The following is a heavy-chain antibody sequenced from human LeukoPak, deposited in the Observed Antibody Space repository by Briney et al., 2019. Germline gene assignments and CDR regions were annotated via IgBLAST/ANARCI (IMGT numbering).Heavy chain of an antibody. J-gene: IGHJ4*02. Sequence: IPGGSLRLSCTASGFTFSDAWMSWVRQTPGKGLEWVSYISSSDSTIYYADSVKGRFTISRDNAKNSLYLQMNSLRAEDTAVYYCARDIHGRGYSPYFDYWGQGTLVTVSS. V-gene: IGHV3-11*01. D-gene: IGHD5-18*01. CDR2: ISSSDSTI. CDR1: GFTFSDAW. CDR3: ARDIHGRGYSPYFDY.